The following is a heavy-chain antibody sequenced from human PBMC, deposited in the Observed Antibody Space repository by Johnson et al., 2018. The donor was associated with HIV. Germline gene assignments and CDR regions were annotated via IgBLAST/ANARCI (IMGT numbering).Heavy chain of an antibody. V-gene: IGHV3-20*04. CDR1: GFTFDDYG. CDR3: ARGQQLWDDAFDI. D-gene: IGHD6-13*01. CDR2: FSWNGSTI. J-gene: IGHJ3*02. Sequence: VQLVESGGGVVRPGGSLRLSCAASGFTFDDYGMSWVRQAPGKGLAWVSGFSWNGSTIYYADSVKGRFTISRDNAKNSLYLQMNSLRAEDTAVYYCARGQQLWDDAFDIWGQGTMVTVSS.